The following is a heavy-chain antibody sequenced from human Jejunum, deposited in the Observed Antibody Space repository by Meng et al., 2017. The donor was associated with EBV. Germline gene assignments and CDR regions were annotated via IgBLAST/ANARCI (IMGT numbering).Heavy chain of an antibody. Sequence: VQLQESGPGLVKPSDTLSLTCAVSGYSMSNSNWWGWIWQPPGKGLEWIGYIYYTGTTYYNPSLKSRVTMSIDTSKNHFSLKLTSVTTMDTAVYYCAKRMPGTGFDYWGQGTLVTVSS. D-gene: IGHD1-1*01. CDR2: IYYTGTT. J-gene: IGHJ4*02. V-gene: IGHV4-28*01. CDR1: GYSMSNSNW. CDR3: AKRMPGTGFDY.